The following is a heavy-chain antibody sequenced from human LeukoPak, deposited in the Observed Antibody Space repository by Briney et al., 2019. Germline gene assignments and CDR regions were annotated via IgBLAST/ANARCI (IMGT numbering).Heavy chain of an antibody. CDR2: MNPNSGNT. D-gene: IGHD3-10*01. CDR1: GYTFTSYD. CDR3: ARGGDYYGSGTNWFDP. Sequence: ASVKVSCKASGYTFTSYDINWVRQATGQGLEWMGWMNPNSGNTGYAQKLQGRVTMTTDTSTSTAYMELRSLRSDDTAVYYCARGGDYYGSGTNWFDPWGQGTLVTVSS. V-gene: IGHV1-8*02. J-gene: IGHJ5*02.